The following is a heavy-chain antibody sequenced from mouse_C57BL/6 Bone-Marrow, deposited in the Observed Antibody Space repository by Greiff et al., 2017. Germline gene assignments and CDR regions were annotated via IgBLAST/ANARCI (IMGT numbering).Heavy chain of an antibody. CDR2: IYPRSGNT. CDR3: PTGPYAIDY. CDR1: GYNFTSYG. D-gene: IGHD4-1*01. J-gene: IGHJ4*01. Sequence: QVQLKESGAELARPGASVKLSCKASGYNFTSYGISWVKQRTGQGLEWIGEIYPRSGNTYYNEKFKGKATLTADKSSSTAYMELRSLTSAVSSFYFCPTGPYAIDYWGQGTSVTVSS. V-gene: IGHV1-81*01.